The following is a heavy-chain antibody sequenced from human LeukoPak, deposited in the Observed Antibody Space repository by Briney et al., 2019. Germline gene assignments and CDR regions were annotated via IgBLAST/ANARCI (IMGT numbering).Heavy chain of an antibody. V-gene: IGHV3-30*02. CDR2: IRYDGSNK. J-gene: IGHJ4*02. CDR1: GFTFSSYA. D-gene: IGHD6-19*01. Sequence: GGSLRLSCAASGFTFSSYAMHWVRQAPGKGLEWVAFIRYDGSNKYYADSVKGRFTISRDNSKNTLYLQMNSLRAEDTAVYYCAKDSSGWSETPDYWGQGTLVTVSS. CDR3: AKDSSGWSETPDY.